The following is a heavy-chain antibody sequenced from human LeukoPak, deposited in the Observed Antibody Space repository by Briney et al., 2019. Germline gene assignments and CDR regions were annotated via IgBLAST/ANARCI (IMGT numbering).Heavy chain of an antibody. J-gene: IGHJ4*02. D-gene: IGHD5-18*01. CDR3: AHRPVDSAHFDY. Sequence: ESGPTLVKPTQTLTLTCTFSGFSLTSGVGVAWIRQPPGKALEWLALIYWDDDKRYSPSLKSRLTITKDTSKNHVVLTMTNMDPVDTATYYCAHRPVDSAHFDYWGQGILVTVSS. V-gene: IGHV2-5*02. CDR1: GFSLTSGVG. CDR2: IYWDDDK.